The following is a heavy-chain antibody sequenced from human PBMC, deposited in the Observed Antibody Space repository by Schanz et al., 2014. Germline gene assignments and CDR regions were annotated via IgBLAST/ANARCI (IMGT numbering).Heavy chain of an antibody. Sequence: EVQLVESGGGFVQPGGSLGLSCVVSGFTVSSDHMSWVRQAPGRGLEWVSGISGSGGTTHYADSVEGRFTISRDNSRNTLYLQMNSLRTEDTAVYYCASPSGYSDYGTYFDFWGQGTLVTVSS. CDR1: GFTVSSDH. J-gene: IGHJ4*02. CDR2: SGSGGTT. D-gene: IGHD5-12*01. V-gene: IGHV3-66*02. CDR3: ASPSGYSDYGTYFDF.